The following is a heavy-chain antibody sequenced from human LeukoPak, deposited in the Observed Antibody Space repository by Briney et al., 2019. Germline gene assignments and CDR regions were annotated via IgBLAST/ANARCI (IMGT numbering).Heavy chain of an antibody. V-gene: IGHV4-59*08. CDR1: GGSISSYY. Sequence: SETLSLTCTVFGGSISSYYWSWIRQPPGKGLEWIGYIYYSGSTNYNPSLKSRVTISVDTSKNQFSLKLSSVTAADTAVYYCARGLGYCSGGSCYSDAFDIWGQGTMVTVSS. J-gene: IGHJ3*02. D-gene: IGHD2-15*01. CDR2: IYYSGST. CDR3: ARGLGYCSGGSCYSDAFDI.